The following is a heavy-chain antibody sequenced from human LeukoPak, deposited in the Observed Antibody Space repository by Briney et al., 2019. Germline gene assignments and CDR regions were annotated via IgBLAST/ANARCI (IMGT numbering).Heavy chain of an antibody. CDR2: ISGSGGST. CDR1: GFTFSSYA. J-gene: IGHJ4*02. CDR3: ARDYGSGSYYAMGTA. D-gene: IGHD3-10*01. V-gene: IGHV3-23*01. Sequence: GGSLRLSCAASGFTFSSYAMSWVRQAPGKGLEWVSAISGSGGSTYYADSVKGRFTISRDNSKNTLYLRMNSLRAEDTAIYYCARDYGSGSYYAMGTAWGQGTLVTVSS.